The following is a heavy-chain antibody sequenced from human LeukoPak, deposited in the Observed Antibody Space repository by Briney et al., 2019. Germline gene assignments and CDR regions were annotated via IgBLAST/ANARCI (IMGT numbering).Heavy chain of an antibody. CDR2: ISSNSSYI. CDR3: SRDRDTEVPSYYCNMDV. Sequence: GASLRLSCTASGFTFSSYSINWVRQAPGQGLEWVSSISSNSSYINYAHPVKGRVTISTENATNSQYLQMHSLRADATAAYYCSRDRDTEVPSYYCNMDVWGEGATRTVS. V-gene: IGHV3-21*04. D-gene: IGHD1-1*01. CDR1: GFTFSSYS. J-gene: IGHJ6*03.